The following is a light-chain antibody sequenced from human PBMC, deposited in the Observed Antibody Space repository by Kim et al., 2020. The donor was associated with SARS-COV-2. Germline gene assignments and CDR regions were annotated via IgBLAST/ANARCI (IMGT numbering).Light chain of an antibody. CDR2: DVS. CDR1: SSDVGGYNY. J-gene: IGLJ3*02. Sequence: QSALAQPASVSGSPGQSITISCTGTSSDVGGYNYVSWYQQHPGKAPKLMIYDVSKRPSGVSSRFSGSKSGNTASLTISGLQAEDEADYYCNSYTSSSTLVFGGGTKLTV. CDR3: NSYTSSSTLV. V-gene: IGLV2-14*03.